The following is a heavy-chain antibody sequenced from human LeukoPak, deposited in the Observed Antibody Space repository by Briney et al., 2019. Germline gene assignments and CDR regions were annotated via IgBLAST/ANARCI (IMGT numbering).Heavy chain of an antibody. CDR1: GFTFSSYG. Sequence: PGGSLRLSCAASGFTFSSYGMHWVRQAPGKGLEWVAFIRYDGSNKYYADSVKGRFTISRDNSKNTLYLQMNSLRAEDTAVYYCAKNSGSSELNWFDPWGQGTLVTVSS. V-gene: IGHV3-30*02. D-gene: IGHD1-26*01. CDR2: IRYDGSNK. J-gene: IGHJ5*02. CDR3: AKNSGSSELNWFDP.